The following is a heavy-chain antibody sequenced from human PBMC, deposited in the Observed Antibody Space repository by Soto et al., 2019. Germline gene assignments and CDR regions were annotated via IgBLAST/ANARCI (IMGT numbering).Heavy chain of an antibody. CDR1: GGTFSNYA. D-gene: IGHD1-26*01. Sequence: QVQLVQSGAEVKKPGSSVKVSCKASGGTFSNYAISWVRQAPGQGLEWMGGIIPIFGTRNYAQKFQGRVTITADKSTSTAYMDVRNLRSDDTAVYYCARGWETVGSTTPFAYWGQGTLVTVSS. CDR2: IIPIFGTR. V-gene: IGHV1-69*06. CDR3: ARGWETVGSTTPFAY. J-gene: IGHJ4*02.